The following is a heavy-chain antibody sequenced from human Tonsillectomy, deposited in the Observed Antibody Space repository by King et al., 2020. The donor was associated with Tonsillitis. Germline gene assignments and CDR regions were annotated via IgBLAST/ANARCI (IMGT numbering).Heavy chain of an antibody. Sequence: HVQLVESGGGVVQPGRSLRLSCAASGFTFSNYGMHWVRQAPGKGLEWVAVIWFDGSNKYYAEFVKGRFTISRDNSKNTLYLQMYSLRAEDTAVYYCAGDRGYSSGAGYYYGMDVWGQGTTVTVSS. CDR1: GFTFSNYG. J-gene: IGHJ6*02. CDR3: AGDRGYSSGAGYYYGMDV. CDR2: IWFDGSNK. D-gene: IGHD6-19*01. V-gene: IGHV3-33*01.